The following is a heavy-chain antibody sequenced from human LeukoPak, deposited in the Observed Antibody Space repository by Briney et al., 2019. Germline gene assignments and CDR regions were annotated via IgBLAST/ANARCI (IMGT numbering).Heavy chain of an antibody. CDR3: AKDPPHVSWLFDY. J-gene: IGHJ4*02. CDR2: ISGSGDTT. CDR1: GFTFSSYA. Sequence: GGSLRLSCAASGFTFSSYAMSWVRQAPGKGLERVSVISGSGDTTYYADSVKGRFTISRDNSKNTLYLQMNSLRAEDTAVYYCAKDPPHVSWLFDYWGQGTLVTVSS. V-gene: IGHV3-23*01. D-gene: IGHD3-16*01.